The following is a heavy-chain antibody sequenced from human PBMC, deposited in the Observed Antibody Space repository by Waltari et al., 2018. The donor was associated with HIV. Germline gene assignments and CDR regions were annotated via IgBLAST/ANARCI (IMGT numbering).Heavy chain of an antibody. J-gene: IGHJ3*02. CDR2: SYYSGST. Sequence: QVQLQESGPGLVKPSETLSLNCTVSGGSISNYYWTWIRQPPGKALEWIGYSYYSGSTTDNPSLKSRVTISVDTFKSQFSLKLNSVTAADTAIYYCARGVCSSTSCPRKDAFDIWGQGTMVTVSS. D-gene: IGHD2-2*01. CDR3: ARGVCSSTSCPRKDAFDI. V-gene: IGHV4-59*01. CDR1: GGSISNYY.